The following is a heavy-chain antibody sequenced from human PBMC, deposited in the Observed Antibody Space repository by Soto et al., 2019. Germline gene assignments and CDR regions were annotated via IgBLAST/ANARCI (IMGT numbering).Heavy chain of an antibody. V-gene: IGHV1-8*01. CDR2: INPNSGNI. CDR3: ARGRASGSYYPLDY. Sequence: VSCKASGDTFTTYDINWVRQATGHGLEWMGWINPNSGNIGYAQRFQGRVTMTRDTAIRTAYMEVSSLRSDDTAVYYCARGRASGSYYPLDYWGQGTLVTVSS. D-gene: IGHD3-10*01. CDR1: GDTFTTYD. J-gene: IGHJ4*02.